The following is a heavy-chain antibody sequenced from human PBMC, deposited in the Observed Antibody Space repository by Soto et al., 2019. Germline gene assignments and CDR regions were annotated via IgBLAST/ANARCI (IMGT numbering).Heavy chain of an antibody. Sequence: PSEALSLISTVSGGSISRYYWSWIRQPPGKGLEWIGYIYYSGSTNYNPSLKSRVTISVDTSKNQFSLKLSSVTAAATGVYYCERVPPSDYDFWSVYTHYGMDVWGYGPTVTLS. V-gene: IGHV4-59*01. CDR3: ERVPPSDYDFWSVYTHYGMDV. CDR2: IYYSGST. D-gene: IGHD3-3*01. J-gene: IGHJ6*02. CDR1: GGSISRYY.